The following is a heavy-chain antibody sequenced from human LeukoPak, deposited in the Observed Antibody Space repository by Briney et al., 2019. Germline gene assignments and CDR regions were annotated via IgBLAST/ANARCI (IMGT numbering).Heavy chain of an antibody. Sequence: GASVKVSCKASGYTFTSYGLSWVRQAPGQGLEWMGWISGYNGNTNYAQKLQGRVTLTTDTSTSTAYMELRGLRSDDTAVYYCARDYRRDGHNRDAFDIWGQGTMVTVSS. CDR1: GYTFTSYG. V-gene: IGHV1-18*01. CDR3: ARDYRRDGHNRDAFDI. J-gene: IGHJ3*02. CDR2: ISGYNGNT. D-gene: IGHD5-24*01.